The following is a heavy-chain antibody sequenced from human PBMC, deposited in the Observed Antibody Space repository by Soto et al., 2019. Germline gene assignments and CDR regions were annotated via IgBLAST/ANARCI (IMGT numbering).Heavy chain of an antibody. D-gene: IGHD3-3*01. CDR3: AKARSGDSLRFLEWLDYYYYGMDV. V-gene: IGHV3-9*01. Sequence: YADSVKGRFTISRDNAKNSLYLQMNSLRAEDTALYYCAKARSGDSLRFLEWLDYYYYGMDVWGQGTTVTVSS. J-gene: IGHJ6*02.